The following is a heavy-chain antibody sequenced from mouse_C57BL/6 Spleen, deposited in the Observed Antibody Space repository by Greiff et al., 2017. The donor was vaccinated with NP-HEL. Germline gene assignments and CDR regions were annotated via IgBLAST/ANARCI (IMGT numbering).Heavy chain of an antibody. CDR1: GYTFTSYW. V-gene: IGHV1-5*01. Sequence: EVQLVESGTVLARPGASVKMSCKTSGYTFTSYWMHWVKQRPGQGLEWIGAIYPGNSDTSYNQKFKGKAKLTAVTSASTAYMELSSLTNEDSAVYYCTRSPAQATAWFAYWGQGTLVTVSA. CDR3: TRSPAQATAWFAY. CDR2: IYPGNSDT. D-gene: IGHD3-2*02. J-gene: IGHJ3*01.